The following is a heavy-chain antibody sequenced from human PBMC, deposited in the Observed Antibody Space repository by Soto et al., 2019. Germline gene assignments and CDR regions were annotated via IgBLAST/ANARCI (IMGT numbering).Heavy chain of an antibody. CDR3: ARGHDYSNYAIGSARAWLAFDI. CDR2: ISSSSSYI. J-gene: IGHJ3*02. V-gene: IGHV3-21*01. CDR1: GFTFSSYS. D-gene: IGHD4-4*01. Sequence: GGSLRLSCAASGFTFSSYSMNWVRQAPGKGLEWVSSISSSSSYIYYADSVKGRFTISRDNARNSLYLQMNSLRAEDTAVYYCARGHDYSNYAIGSARAWLAFDIWGQGTMVTVSS.